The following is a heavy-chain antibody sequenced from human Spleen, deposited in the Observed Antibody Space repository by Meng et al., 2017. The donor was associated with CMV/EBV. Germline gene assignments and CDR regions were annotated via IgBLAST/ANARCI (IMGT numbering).Heavy chain of an antibody. CDR2: INPADSDT. V-gene: IGHV5-51*01. D-gene: IGHD3-3*01. CDR1: GYSFTNYW. Sequence: SGYSFTNYWVGWVRQMPGKGLQWMGVINPADSDTIYSSSFQGQVTMSADKSIDTAYLQWSSLKASDTATYYCARHFSGAGFSEWYFDYWGQGTLVTVSS. CDR3: ARHFSGAGFSEWYFDY. J-gene: IGHJ4*02.